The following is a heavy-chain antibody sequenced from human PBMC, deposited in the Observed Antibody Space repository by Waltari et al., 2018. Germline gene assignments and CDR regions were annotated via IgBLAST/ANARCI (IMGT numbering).Heavy chain of an antibody. CDR2: IYSGGVT. Sequence: EVQLVESGGNLVQPGGSLRLSCAASGFNVGDKYMSWGRQAPGKGLEWVSVIYSGGVTYYADSVKGRFTVSRDLSKNSLFLQMNSLRAEDTAVYYCARSPPFYGDWYFDLWGRGSLVTVSS. CDR3: ARSPPFYGDWYFDL. D-gene: IGHD4-17*01. V-gene: IGHV3-66*01. J-gene: IGHJ2*01. CDR1: GFNVGDKY.